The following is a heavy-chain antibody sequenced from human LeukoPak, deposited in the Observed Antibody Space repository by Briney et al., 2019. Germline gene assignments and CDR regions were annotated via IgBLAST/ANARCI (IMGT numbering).Heavy chain of an antibody. CDR1: GFAFSSYA. Sequence: TGGSLRLSCTASGFAFSSYAMSWVRQAPGVGLEWVSAISGSGGSTFYADSLKGRFTISRDNSRNTLYLHMNSLRAGDTAVYYCAKPFLPGSHQGAFDIWGQGTMVTVSS. CDR2: ISGSGGST. CDR3: AKPFLPGSHQGAFDI. J-gene: IGHJ3*02. V-gene: IGHV3-23*01. D-gene: IGHD1-26*01.